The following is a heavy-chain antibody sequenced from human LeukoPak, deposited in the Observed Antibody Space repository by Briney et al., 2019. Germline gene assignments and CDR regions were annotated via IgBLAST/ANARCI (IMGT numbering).Heavy chain of an antibody. D-gene: IGHD1-14*01. Sequence: PGGSLRLSCTASGFTFGDHVMSWVRQAPGKGLEWLSLISGSGSSTFYADSVKGRFTVSRDNSKNTLYLQMNSLRAEDTAVYYCAKFRKPMALLDAFDIWGQGTMVTVSS. CDR1: GFTFGDHV. CDR3: AKFRKPMALLDAFDI. CDR2: ISGSGSST. J-gene: IGHJ3*02. V-gene: IGHV3-23*01.